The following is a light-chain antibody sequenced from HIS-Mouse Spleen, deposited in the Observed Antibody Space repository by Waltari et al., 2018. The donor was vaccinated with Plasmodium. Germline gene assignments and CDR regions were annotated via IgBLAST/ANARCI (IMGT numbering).Light chain of an antibody. V-gene: IGLV2-23*01. CDR3: CSYAGSSTWV. CDR2: EGS. CDR1: SSDVGSYNL. J-gene: IGLJ3*02. Sequence: QSALTQPASVSGSPGQSITISCTGTSSDVGSYNLVSWYQQHTGKAPKLMIYEGSNRPSGVSNRVSGSKSGNTASLTISVRQAEDEADYYGCSYAGSSTWVFGGGTKLTVL.